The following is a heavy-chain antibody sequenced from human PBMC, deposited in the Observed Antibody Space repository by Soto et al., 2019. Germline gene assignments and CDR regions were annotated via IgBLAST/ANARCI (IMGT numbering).Heavy chain of an antibody. Sequence: QVQLVESGGGVVQPGRSLRLSCAASGFTFSSYAMHWVRQAPGKGLEWVAVISYDGSDKYYADSVKGRFTISSDNSKNTLNLQMNSLRADDTAVYYCAKALGELSPESYDYWGQGTLSTVSS. J-gene: IGHJ4*02. V-gene: IGHV3-30*18. CDR2: ISYDGSDK. D-gene: IGHD3-16*02. CDR1: GFTFSSYA. CDR3: AKALGELSPESYDY.